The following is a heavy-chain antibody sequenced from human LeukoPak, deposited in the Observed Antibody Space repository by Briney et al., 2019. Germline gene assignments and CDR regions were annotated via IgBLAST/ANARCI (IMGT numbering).Heavy chain of an antibody. CDR2: ISGTDGST. Sequence: GGSLRLSCAASGFTFSSYAMSWVRQAPGRGLEWVSTISGTDGSTHYADSVKGRLTISRDNSKNMLYLQMNSLRAEDTAVYYCASGYPYYFDYWGQGTLVTVSS. D-gene: IGHD3-22*01. V-gene: IGHV3-23*01. CDR3: ASGYPYYFDY. CDR1: GFTFSSYA. J-gene: IGHJ4*02.